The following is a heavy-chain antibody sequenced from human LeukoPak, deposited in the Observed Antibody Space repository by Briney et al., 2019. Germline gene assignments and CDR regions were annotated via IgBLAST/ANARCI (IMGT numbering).Heavy chain of an antibody. V-gene: IGHV3-30*02. CDR2: IRYDGSNK. Sequence: GGTLRLSCAASGFTFSSFGMSWVRQGPGKGLEWVAFIRYDGSNKYYADSVKGRFTISRDNSKITLYLQMNSLRSEDTAVYYCARAEVGVIVTPFDYWGQGTLVTVSS. CDR3: ARAEVGVIVTPFDY. CDR1: GFTFSSFG. D-gene: IGHD3-16*02. J-gene: IGHJ4*02.